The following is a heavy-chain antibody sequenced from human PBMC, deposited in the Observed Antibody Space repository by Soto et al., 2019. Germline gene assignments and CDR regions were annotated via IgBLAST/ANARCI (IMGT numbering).Heavy chain of an antibody. CDR3: ARLYTDFYGMDV. Sequence: QVQLVQSGAEVKKPGASVKVSCKASGYSFTSYAMHWVRQAPGQRLEWMGWINAGNGNTKYSQKFQDRVTITRDTSASTAYMELSSLRSEYTAVYYSARLYTDFYGMDVWGQGTTVTVSS. V-gene: IGHV1-3*01. D-gene: IGHD3-3*01. CDR1: GYSFTSYA. CDR2: INAGNGNT. J-gene: IGHJ6*02.